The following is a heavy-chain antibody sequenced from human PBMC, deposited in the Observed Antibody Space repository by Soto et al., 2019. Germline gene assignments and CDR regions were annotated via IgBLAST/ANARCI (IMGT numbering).Heavy chain of an antibody. J-gene: IGHJ4*02. Sequence: ASVKVSCKASGYTFISYGIGWVRQAPGQGLERMGWISAYNGNTNYAQKLQGRVTMTTDTSTSTAYMELRSLRSGDTAVYYCARGRDMITFGGVIVPLDYRGQGTLVTVSS. V-gene: IGHV1-18*01. CDR3: ARGRDMITFGGVIVPLDY. CDR1: GYTFISYG. CDR2: ISAYNGNT. D-gene: IGHD3-16*02.